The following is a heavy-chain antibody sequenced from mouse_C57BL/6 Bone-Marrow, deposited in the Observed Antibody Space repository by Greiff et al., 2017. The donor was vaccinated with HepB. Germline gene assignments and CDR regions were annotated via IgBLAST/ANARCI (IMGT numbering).Heavy chain of an antibody. Sequence: VQLQQPGAELVKPGASVKVSCKASGYTFTSYWMHWVKQRPGQGLEWIGRIHPSDSDTNYNQKFKGKATLTVDKSSSTAYMQLSSLTSEDSAVYYWAMRITTVVATGQGFAYWGQGTLVTVSA. V-gene: IGHV1-74*01. CDR2: IHPSDSDT. CDR3: AMRITTVVATGQGFAY. J-gene: IGHJ3*01. CDR1: GYTFTSYW. D-gene: IGHD1-1*01.